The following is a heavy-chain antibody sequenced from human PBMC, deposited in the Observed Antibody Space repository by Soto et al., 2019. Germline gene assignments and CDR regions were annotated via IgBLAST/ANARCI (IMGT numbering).Heavy chain of an antibody. D-gene: IGHD3-3*01. CDR2: INPATGAA. CDR1: GYPVTAYY. V-gene: IGHV1-2*02. J-gene: IGHJ3*02. CDR3: ARGGGVGVAGSAAFDM. Sequence: QLHLVQSGAVVKKPGASVTVSCSASGYPVTAYYMHWVRQAPGRGLEWMGGINPATGAAKYTQTFQGRVTMARDTSTSTVFMELIGLTSEDTAVFYGARGGGVGVAGSAAFDMWGQGTLVTVSS.